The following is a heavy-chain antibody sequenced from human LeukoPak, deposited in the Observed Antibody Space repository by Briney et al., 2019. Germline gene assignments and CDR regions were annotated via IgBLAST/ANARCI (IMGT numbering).Heavy chain of an antibody. CDR3: ARDLVARIFGVVNFNWFDP. Sequence: SEPLTLTCTVTGGSIISEDGSWIRQPAGKGLEWIGRIYTSGSTNYNPSLKSRVTMSVDTSKNQFSLKLSSVTAADTAVYYCARDLVARIFGVVNFNWFDPWGQGTLVTVSS. J-gene: IGHJ5*02. D-gene: IGHD3-3*02. CDR2: IYTSGST. CDR1: GGSIISED. V-gene: IGHV4-4*07.